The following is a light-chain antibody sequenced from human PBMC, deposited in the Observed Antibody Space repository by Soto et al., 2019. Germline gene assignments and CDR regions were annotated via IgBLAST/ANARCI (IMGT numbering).Light chain of an antibody. V-gene: IGKV3-20*01. CDR1: QSVVSSY. J-gene: IGKJ1*01. CDR3: QQYGSSFAT. Sequence: EIVLTQSPGTLSLSPGERATLSCRASQSVVSSYLAWYQQKPGQAPRLLIYGASTRATDTPARFSGSGSGTDFTLTISRVEPADFAVYYCQQYGSSFATFGQGTQV. CDR2: GAS.